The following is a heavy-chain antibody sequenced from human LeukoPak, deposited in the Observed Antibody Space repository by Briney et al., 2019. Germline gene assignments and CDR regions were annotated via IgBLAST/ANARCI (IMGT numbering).Heavy chain of an antibody. V-gene: IGHV3-7*05. CDR3: ARGDAFCDY. CDR1: GFTFSSYW. Sequence: PGGSLRLSCAASGFTFSSYWMTWVRHAPGKGLEWVANIKEDGSEKYYVDSVKGRFTISRDNAKNSLYLQMNNLRAEDTAVYYCARGDAFCDYWGQGTLVTVSS. J-gene: IGHJ4*02. CDR2: IKEDGSEK.